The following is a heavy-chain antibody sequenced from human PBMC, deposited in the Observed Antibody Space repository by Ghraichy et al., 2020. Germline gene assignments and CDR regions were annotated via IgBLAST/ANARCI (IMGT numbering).Heavy chain of an antibody. Sequence: GGSLRLSCAASGFTLSKYSMNWVRQAPGKGLEWVSYINSGSSSISYAEFVKGRFTVSRDNAKNSLYLQMDSLRAEDTAVYYCARELPYGDYIFDYWGQGTLVTVSS. CDR1: GFTLSKYS. CDR3: ARELPYGDYIFDY. D-gene: IGHD4-17*01. V-gene: IGHV3-48*01. CDR2: INSGSSSI. J-gene: IGHJ4*02.